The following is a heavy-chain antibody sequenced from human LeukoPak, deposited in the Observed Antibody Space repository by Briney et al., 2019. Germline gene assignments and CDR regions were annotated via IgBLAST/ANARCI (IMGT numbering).Heavy chain of an antibody. J-gene: IGHJ4*02. V-gene: IGHV3-7*04. Sequence: GGSLRLSCAASGFTFSSNWMSWVRQAPGKGLEWVASIKEDGSETYYVDSVKGRFTISRDNAKNSLYLQMNSLRAEDTAVYYCARDLHPRYYLPDYWGQGTLVTVSS. CDR1: GFTFSSNW. CDR2: IKEDGSET. D-gene: IGHD1-26*01. CDR3: ARDLHPRYYLPDY.